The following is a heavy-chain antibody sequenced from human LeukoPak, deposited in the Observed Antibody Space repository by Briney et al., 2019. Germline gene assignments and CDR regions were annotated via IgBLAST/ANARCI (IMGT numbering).Heavy chain of an antibody. CDR3: ARGSHYYGSGSYYNEPLDY. V-gene: IGHV3-64*01. CDR2: ISSDGLST. D-gene: IGHD3-10*01. Sequence: GGSLRLSCAASGFTFSSHAMHWVRQAPGKGLEYVSAISSDGLSTFYGNSVKGRFTISRDNSKNTLYLQMGSLRIEDMAVYYCARGSHYYGSGSYYNEPLDYWGLGTLVTVSS. J-gene: IGHJ4*02. CDR1: GFTFSSHA.